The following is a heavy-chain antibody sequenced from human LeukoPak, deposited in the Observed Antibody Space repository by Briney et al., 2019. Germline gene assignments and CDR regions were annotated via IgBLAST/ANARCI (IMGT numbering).Heavy chain of an antibody. CDR2: IYHSGNT. CDR1: GYSISSGYY. J-gene: IGHJ3*02. V-gene: IGHV4-38-2*01. CDR3: ASGVYRNAFDI. Sequence: SETLSLTCAVSGYSISSGYYWGWIRQPPGKGLEWIGSIYHSGNTYYNPSLKSRVTISVDTSKNQFFLKVTSVTAADAAVYYCASGVYRNAFDIWGQGTMVTVSS. D-gene: IGHD1-14*01.